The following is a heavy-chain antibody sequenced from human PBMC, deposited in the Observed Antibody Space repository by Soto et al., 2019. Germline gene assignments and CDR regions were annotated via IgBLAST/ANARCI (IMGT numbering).Heavy chain of an antibody. CDR3: ARDLGSGYYDSSGLGAFDI. D-gene: IGHD3-22*01. Sequence: ASVKVSCKASGYTFTSYYMNWVRQAPGQGLEWMGIITPSGGSTSYAQKFQGRVTMTRDTSTSTVYMELSSLRSEDTAVYYCARDLGSGYYDSSGLGAFDIWGQGTMV. CDR2: ITPSGGST. CDR1: GYTFTSYY. V-gene: IGHV1-46*01. J-gene: IGHJ3*02.